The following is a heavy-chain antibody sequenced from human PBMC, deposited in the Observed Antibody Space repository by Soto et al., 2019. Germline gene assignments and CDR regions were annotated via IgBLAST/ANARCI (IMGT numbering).Heavy chain of an antibody. CDR1: GYSFTRYW. CDR2: IDPSDSYT. V-gene: IGHV5-10-1*01. D-gene: IGHD3-22*01. CDR3: ARRITMRVAQGAFDI. J-gene: IGHJ3*02. Sequence: VESLKISCKGSGYSFTRYWISWVRQMPLKVLEWMGRIDPSDSYTNYGPSFQGHVTISADKSSSTAYLQWSSLKASDTAMYSCARRITMRVAQGAFDIWGHGTMVTVSS.